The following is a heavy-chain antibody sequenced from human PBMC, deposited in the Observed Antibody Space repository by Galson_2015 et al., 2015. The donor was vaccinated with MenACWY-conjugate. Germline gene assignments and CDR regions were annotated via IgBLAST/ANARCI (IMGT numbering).Heavy chain of an antibody. D-gene: IGHD3-3*01. V-gene: IGHV4-34*01. CDR2: INHVGDT. CDR3: ARLVARGITIFGAHPRASYGLDV. Sequence: LTCGVHDGSLTGASWSWIRQPPGKGLEWLGEINHVGDTDYNPSLRGRVTISLDTSQNRFSLRLRSVAAADTAVYYCARLVARGITIFGAHPRASYGLDVWGQGTTVIVSS. CDR1: DGSLTGAS. J-gene: IGHJ6*02.